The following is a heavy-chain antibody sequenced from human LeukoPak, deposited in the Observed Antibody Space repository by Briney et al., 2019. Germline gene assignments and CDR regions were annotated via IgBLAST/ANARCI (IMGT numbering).Heavy chain of an antibody. J-gene: IGHJ4*02. CDR3: ARDSTTVTTDY. V-gene: IGHV3-66*02. Sequence: GGSLRLSCTASGFTVSSNYMSWVRQAPGKGLEWVSVIYSGGTTYYADSVKGRFTISRDNSKNTLYLQRNSLRAEDTAVYYCARDSTTVTTDYWGQGTLVTVSS. CDR2: IYSGGTT. D-gene: IGHD4-17*01. CDR1: GFTVSSNY.